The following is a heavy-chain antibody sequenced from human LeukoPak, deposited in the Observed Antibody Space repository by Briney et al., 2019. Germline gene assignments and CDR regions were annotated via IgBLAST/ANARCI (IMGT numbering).Heavy chain of an antibody. D-gene: IGHD4/OR15-4a*01. V-gene: IGHV3-48*01. J-gene: IGHJ4*02. CDR2: ISSSSSTI. Sequence: PGGSLRLSCAASGFTFSSYSMNWVRQAPGKGLEWVSYISSSSSTIYYADSVKGRFTISRDNAKKLLYLQMNSLRAEDTAVYYCARRAGAYSHPYDYWGQGTLVTVSS. CDR1: GFTFSSYS. CDR3: ARRAGAYSHPYDY.